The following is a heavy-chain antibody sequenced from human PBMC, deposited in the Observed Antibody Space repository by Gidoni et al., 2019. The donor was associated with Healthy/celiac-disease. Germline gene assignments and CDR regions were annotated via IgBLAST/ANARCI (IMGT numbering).Heavy chain of an antibody. D-gene: IGHD3-16*01. CDR3: ARDLGYDAFDI. J-gene: IGHJ3*02. V-gene: IGHV4-59*11. CDR2: IYYSGST. Sequence: QVQLQESGPGLVKPSETLSLTCTVSGGSISSHYWSWIRQPPGKGLEWIGYIYYSGSTNYNPSLKSRVTISVDTSKNQFSLKLSSVTAADTAVYYCARDLGYDAFDIWGQGTMVTVSS. CDR1: GGSISSHY.